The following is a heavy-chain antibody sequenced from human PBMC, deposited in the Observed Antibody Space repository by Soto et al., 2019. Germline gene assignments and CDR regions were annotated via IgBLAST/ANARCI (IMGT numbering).Heavy chain of an antibody. CDR3: AKAVDVGSGPKKGGASGY. J-gene: IGHJ4*02. CDR1: GFTFSSYA. V-gene: IGHV3-23*01. CDR2: ISGSGGST. Sequence: GGSLRLSCAASGFTFSSYAMSWVRQAPGKGLEWVSSISGSGGSTYYADSVKGRFTISRDTAKNTLYLQMNSLRVEDTAVYYCAKAVDVGSGPKKGGASGYWGQGTLVTVSS. D-gene: IGHD1-26*01.